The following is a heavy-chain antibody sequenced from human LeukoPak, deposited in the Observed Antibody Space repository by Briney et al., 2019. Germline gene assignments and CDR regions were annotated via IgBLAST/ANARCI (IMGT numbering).Heavy chain of an antibody. J-gene: IGHJ4*02. Sequence: GESLKISCKGSGYSFTSYWIGWVRQMPGNGLEWLGNIYPGDSDTRYSPSFQVQVTISADKSISTAYLQWSSLKASDTAMYYCARQGGYYYDSSGYYYFDYWGQGTLVTVSS. D-gene: IGHD3-22*01. CDR2: IYPGDSDT. CDR3: ARQGGYYYDSSGYYYFDY. CDR1: GYSFTSYW. V-gene: IGHV5-51*01.